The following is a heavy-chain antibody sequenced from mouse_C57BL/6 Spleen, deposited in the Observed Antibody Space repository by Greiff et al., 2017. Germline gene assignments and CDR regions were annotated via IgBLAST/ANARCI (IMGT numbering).Heavy chain of an antibody. CDR1: GYAFSSYW. Sequence: VKLQESGAELVKPGASVKISCKASGYAFSSYWMNWVKQRPGKGLEWIGQIYPGDGDTNYNGKFKGKATLTADKSSSTAYMQLSSLTSEDSAVYFCARSPYGSSYGYFDVWGTGTTVTVSS. J-gene: IGHJ1*03. CDR3: ARSPYGSSYGYFDV. D-gene: IGHD1-1*01. V-gene: IGHV1-80*01. CDR2: IYPGDGDT.